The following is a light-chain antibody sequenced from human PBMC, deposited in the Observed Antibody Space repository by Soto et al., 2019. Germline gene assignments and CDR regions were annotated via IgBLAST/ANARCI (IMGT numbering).Light chain of an antibody. CDR1: SSDVGGYKY. CDR3: SSYTSSSTLNV. CDR2: EVS. V-gene: IGLV2-14*01. J-gene: IGLJ1*01. Sequence: QSVLTQPASVSGSPGQSITISCTGTSSDVGGYKYVSWYQHHPGKAPKLMIYEVSNRPSGVSNRFSGSKSGNTASLTISGLQAEDEADYYCSSYTSSSTLNVCGTGTQVTVL.